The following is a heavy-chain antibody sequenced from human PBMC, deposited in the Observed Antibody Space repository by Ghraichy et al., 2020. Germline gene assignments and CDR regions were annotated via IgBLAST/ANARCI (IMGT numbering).Heavy chain of an antibody. J-gene: IGHJ6*02. CDR3: ATSLLEWFSPMKYYYYYYGMDV. V-gene: IGHV1-2*04. CDR1: GYTFTGYY. D-gene: IGHD3-3*01. Sequence: ASVKVSCKASGYTFTGYYMHWVRQAPGQGLEWMGWINPNSGGTNYAQKFQGWVTMTRDTSISTAYMELSRLRSDDTAVYYCATSLLEWFSPMKYYYYYYGMDVWGQGTTVTVSS. CDR2: INPNSGGT.